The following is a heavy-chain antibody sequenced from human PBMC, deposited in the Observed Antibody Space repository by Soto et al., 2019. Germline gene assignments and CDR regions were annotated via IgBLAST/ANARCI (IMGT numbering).Heavy chain of an antibody. D-gene: IGHD4-17*01. CDR3: ITDTVGHDYGGHYYYYGMDV. Sequence: PGGSLRLSXAASGFTFSNAWMSWVRQAPGKGLEWVGRIKSKTDGGTTDYAAPVKGRFSISRDDSKNTLYMQMNSLKTEDTAVYYCITDTVGHDYGGHYYYYGMDVWGQGTTVTVSS. J-gene: IGHJ6*02. CDR2: IKSKTDGGTT. V-gene: IGHV3-15*01. CDR1: GFTFSNAW.